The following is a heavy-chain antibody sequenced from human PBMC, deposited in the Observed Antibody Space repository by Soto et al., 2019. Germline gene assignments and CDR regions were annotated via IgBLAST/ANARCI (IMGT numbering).Heavy chain of an antibody. CDR2: IKQDGSEK. J-gene: IGHJ3*02. Sequence: EVQLVESGGGLVQPGGSLRLSCAASGFTFSSYWMSWVRQAPGKGLEWVANIKQDGSEKYYVDSVKGRFTISRDNAKKSLYLQVNSLRAEDTAVYYCARGGHCSSTSCYTSRSSFDIWGQGTMVTVSS. V-gene: IGHV3-7*01. CDR1: GFTFSSYW. CDR3: ARGGHCSSTSCYTSRSSFDI. D-gene: IGHD2-2*02.